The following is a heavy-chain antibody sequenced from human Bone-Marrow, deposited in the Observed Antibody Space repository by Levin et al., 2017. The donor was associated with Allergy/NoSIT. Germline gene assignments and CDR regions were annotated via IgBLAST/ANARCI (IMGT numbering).Heavy chain of an antibody. CDR2: ISAYNGNT. Sequence: PAASVKVSCKASGYTFTSYGISWVRQAPGQGLEWMGWISAYNGNTNYAQKLQGRVTMTTDTSTSTAYMELRSLRSDDTAVYYCARDRPLLFSYYGMDVWGQGTTVTVSS. CDR3: ARDRPLLFSYYGMDV. D-gene: IGHD2-2*01. J-gene: IGHJ6*02. V-gene: IGHV1-18*01. CDR1: GYTFTSYG.